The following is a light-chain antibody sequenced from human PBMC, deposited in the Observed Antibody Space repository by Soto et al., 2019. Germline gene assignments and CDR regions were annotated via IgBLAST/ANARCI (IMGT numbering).Light chain of an antibody. CDR3: QQYNKWPPIT. CDR2: DTS. Sequence: EVVLTQSPATLSVSPGERATLSCRASQSVSITLAWYQQKPGRAPRLLIYDTSTRATGIPARFSGSGSGTEFTLTISSLQSEDCAVYYCQQYNKWPPITFGQGTRLEIK. V-gene: IGKV3-15*01. J-gene: IGKJ5*01. CDR1: QSVSIT.